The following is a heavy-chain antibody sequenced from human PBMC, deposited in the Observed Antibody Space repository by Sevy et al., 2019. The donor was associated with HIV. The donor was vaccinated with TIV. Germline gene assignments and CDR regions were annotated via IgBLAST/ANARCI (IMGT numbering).Heavy chain of an antibody. Sequence: GGSLRLSCAASGFTFSSYAMHWVRQAPGKGLEWVAVISYDGSNKYYADSVKGRFTISRDNSKNTLYLQMNSLRAEDTAVYYCARDLEMVRGVIITDNFYYYGMDVWGQGTTVTVSS. D-gene: IGHD3-10*01. CDR1: GFTFSSYA. CDR3: ARDLEMVRGVIITDNFYYYGMDV. J-gene: IGHJ6*02. CDR2: ISYDGSNK. V-gene: IGHV3-30-3*01.